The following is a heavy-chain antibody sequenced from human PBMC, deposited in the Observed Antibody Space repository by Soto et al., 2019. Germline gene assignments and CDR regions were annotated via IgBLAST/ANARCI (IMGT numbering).Heavy chain of an antibody. D-gene: IGHD4-17*01. V-gene: IGHV3-23*01. CDR1: GFTFSSYA. Sequence: GESLKISCAASGFTFSSYAMSWVRQAPGKGLEWVSAISGSGGSTYYADSVKGRFTISRDNSKNTLYLQMNSLRAEDTAVYYCAKGRSRTTHYYYYMDVWGKGTTVTVSS. CDR2: ISGSGGST. J-gene: IGHJ6*03. CDR3: AKGRSRTTHYYYYMDV.